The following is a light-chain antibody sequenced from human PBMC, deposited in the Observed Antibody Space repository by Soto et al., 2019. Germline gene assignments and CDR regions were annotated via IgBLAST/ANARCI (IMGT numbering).Light chain of an antibody. CDR2: EGS. CDR1: SSDVGNYNL. J-gene: IGLJ1*01. V-gene: IGLV2-23*01. CDR3: CSYAPTSTFV. Sequence: QSVLTQRASVSGSPGQSITISCTGTSSDVGNYNLVSWYQQHPGKAPKLIIYEGSKRPSGVSNRFSGSKSGNTASLTVSGLQAEDEADYYCCSYAPTSTFVFGTGTKVTVL.